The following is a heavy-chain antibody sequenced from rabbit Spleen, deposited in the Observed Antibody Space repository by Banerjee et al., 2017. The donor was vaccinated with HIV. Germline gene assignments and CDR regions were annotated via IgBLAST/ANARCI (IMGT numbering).Heavy chain of an antibody. V-gene: IGHV1S40*01. J-gene: IGHJ4*01. Sequence: QSLEESGGDLVKPEGSLTLTCTASGFSFSSYWMCWVRQAPGKGPEWIACIYNGDGSTYYASWAKGRFTITKTSSTTVDLKMTSLTAADTATYFCARDARNTINGRGSFDLWGPGTLVTVS. CDR2: IYNGDGST. CDR3: ARDARNTINGRGSFDL. D-gene: IGHD1-1*01. CDR1: GFSFSSYW.